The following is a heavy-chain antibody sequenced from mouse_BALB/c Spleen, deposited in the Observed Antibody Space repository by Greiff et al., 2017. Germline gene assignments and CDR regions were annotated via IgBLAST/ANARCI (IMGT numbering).Heavy chain of an antibody. D-gene: IGHD2-4*01. CDR2: ISYSGST. Sequence: EVQLQESGPGLVKPSQSLSLTCTVTGYSITSDYAWNWIRQFPGNKLEWMGYISYSGSTSYNPSLKSRISITRDTSKNQFFLQLNSVTTEDTATYYCARFDYDGAWFAYWGQGTLVTVSA. J-gene: IGHJ3*01. V-gene: IGHV3-2*02. CDR1: GYSITSDYA. CDR3: ARFDYDGAWFAY.